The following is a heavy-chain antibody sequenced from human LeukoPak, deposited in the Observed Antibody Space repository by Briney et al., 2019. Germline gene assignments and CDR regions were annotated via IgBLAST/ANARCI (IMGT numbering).Heavy chain of an antibody. CDR3: AKDIHLIVGAMTG. J-gene: IGHJ4*02. CDR2: ITGSADSP. V-gene: IGHV3-23*01. Sequence: GGSLRLSCAASGFTFSSYAMTWVRQAPGKGLEWVSVITGSADSPNYADSVKGRFTISRDNSKNTLYLQMNSLRAEDTAVYYCAKDIHLIVGAMTGWGQGTLVTVSS. CDR1: GFTFSSYA. D-gene: IGHD1-26*01.